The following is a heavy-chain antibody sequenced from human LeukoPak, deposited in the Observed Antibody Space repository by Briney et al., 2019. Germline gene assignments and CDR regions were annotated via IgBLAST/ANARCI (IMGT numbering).Heavy chain of an antibody. CDR1: GGTFSSYA. CDR3: ARYKFLEWTNGGYYFDY. J-gene: IGHJ4*02. V-gene: IGHV1-69*13. D-gene: IGHD3-3*01. Sequence: GASVKVSCKASGGTFSSYAISWVRQAPGQGLEWMGGIIPIFGTANYAQKFQGRVTITADESTSTAYMELSSLRSEDTAVYYCARYKFLEWTNGGYYFDYWGQGTLVTVSS. CDR2: IIPIFGTA.